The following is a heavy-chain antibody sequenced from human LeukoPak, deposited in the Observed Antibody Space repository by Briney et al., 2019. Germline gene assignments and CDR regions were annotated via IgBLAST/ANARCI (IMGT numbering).Heavy chain of an antibody. D-gene: IGHD3-10*01. CDR2: ISIGTGST. CDR3: AKSGRATDY. Sequence: GGSLRLSCAASGFTFSSYTMNWVRQAPGKGLQWVASISIGTGSTYYADFVKGRFTISRDTSRNTLYLQMNSLEIEDTAVYYCAKSGRATDYWGQGTLVTVSS. V-gene: IGHV3-23*01. J-gene: IGHJ4*02. CDR1: GFTFSSYT.